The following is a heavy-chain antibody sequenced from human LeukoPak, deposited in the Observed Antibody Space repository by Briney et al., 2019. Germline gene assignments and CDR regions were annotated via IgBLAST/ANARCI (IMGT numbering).Heavy chain of an antibody. CDR1: GFTFSSYD. CDR3: ARGGDGYNYDGFDY. CDR2: IGTAGDT. Sequence: PGGSLRLSCAASGFTFSSYDMHWVRQATGKGLEWVSAIGTAGDTYYPGSVKGRFTISRENAKNSLYLQMNSLRAEDTAVCYCARGGDGYNYDGFDYWGQGTLVTVSS. J-gene: IGHJ4*02. V-gene: IGHV3-13*01. D-gene: IGHD5-24*01.